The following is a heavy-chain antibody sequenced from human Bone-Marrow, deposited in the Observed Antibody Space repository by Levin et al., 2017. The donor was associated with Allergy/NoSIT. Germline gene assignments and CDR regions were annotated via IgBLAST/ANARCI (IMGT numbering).Heavy chain of an antibody. V-gene: IGHV3-53*01. J-gene: IGHJ6*02. CDR2: IYSGGST. Sequence: GGSLRLSCAASGFTISSNYMSWVRQAPGKGLEWVSVIYSGGSTYYADSVKGRFTISRDNSKNTLYLQMNSLRAEDTAVYYCARDTYSSSSHYYYGMDVWGQGTTVTVSS. D-gene: IGHD6-6*01. CDR3: ARDTYSSSSHYYYGMDV. CDR1: GFTISSNY.